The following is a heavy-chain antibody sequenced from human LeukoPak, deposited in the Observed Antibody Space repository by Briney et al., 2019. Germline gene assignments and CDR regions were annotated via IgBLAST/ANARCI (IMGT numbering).Heavy chain of an antibody. V-gene: IGHV3-30-3*02. CDR2: ISYDGSNK. J-gene: IGHJ6*03. D-gene: IGHD1-26*01. Sequence: PGRSLRLSCAASGFTFSSYAMHWVRQAPGKGLEWVAVISYDGSNKYYADSVKGRFTISRDNSKNTLYLQLNSLRVEDTAVYYCAKNRGAGSHYYYHMNVWGKGTTVTVS. CDR1: GFTFSSYA. CDR3: AKNRGAGSHYYYHMNV.